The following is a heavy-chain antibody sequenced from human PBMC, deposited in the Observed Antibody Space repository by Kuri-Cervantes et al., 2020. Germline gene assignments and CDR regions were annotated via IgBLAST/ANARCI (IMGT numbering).Heavy chain of an antibody. CDR3: ARGPKDERFLEWFTPYYMDV. D-gene: IGHD3-3*01. Sequence: ASVKVSCKASGYTFTSYDINWVRQATGQGLEWMGWMNPNSGNTGYAQKFQGRVTMTRNTSISTAYMELSSLRSEDTAVYYCARGPKDERFLEWFTPYYMDVWGEGTTVTVSS. CDR1: GYTFTSYD. J-gene: IGHJ6*03. CDR2: MNPNSGNT. V-gene: IGHV1-8*01.